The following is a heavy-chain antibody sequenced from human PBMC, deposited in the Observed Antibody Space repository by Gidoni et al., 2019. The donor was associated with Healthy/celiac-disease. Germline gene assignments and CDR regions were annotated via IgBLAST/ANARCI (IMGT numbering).Heavy chain of an antibody. Sequence: EVQLVESGGGLVQPGRSLRLSCAASGFTFDDYAMHWVRQAPGKGLEWVSGISWNSGSIGYADSVKGRFTISRDNAKNSLYLQMNSLRAEDTALYYCAKDSVGPDYYDSSGYVDYWGQGTLVTVSS. CDR1: GFTFDDYA. D-gene: IGHD3-22*01. CDR3: AKDSVGPDYYDSSGYVDY. CDR2: ISWNSGSI. J-gene: IGHJ4*02. V-gene: IGHV3-9*01.